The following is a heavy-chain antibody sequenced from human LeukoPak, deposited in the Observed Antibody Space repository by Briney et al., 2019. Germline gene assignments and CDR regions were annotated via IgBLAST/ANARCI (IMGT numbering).Heavy chain of an antibody. J-gene: IGHJ4*02. CDR3: ARDPRTVRI. V-gene: IGHV3-7*01. Sequence: GGSLRLSCAASGFTFSNYWMSWVRQAPGKGLEWVANIKEDGSEKYYVDSVKGRFTISRDNAKNLLYLQMDSLRVEDTAIYYCARDPRTVRIWGQGTLVTVSS. CDR1: GFTFSNYW. D-gene: IGHD1-1*01. CDR2: IKEDGSEK.